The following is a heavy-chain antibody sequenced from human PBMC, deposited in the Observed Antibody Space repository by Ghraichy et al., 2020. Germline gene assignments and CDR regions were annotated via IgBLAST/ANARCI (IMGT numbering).Heavy chain of an antibody. CDR1: GFVFRNYW. V-gene: IGHV3-7*05. CDR3: ARAGQSGSVDY. J-gene: IGHJ4*02. CDR2: INNDGRET. D-gene: IGHD3-10*01. Sequence: GGSLRLPCSVSGFVFRNYWMSWVRQAPGKGPEWVANINNDGRETYYVDSVKGRFTISRDNAKSTLYLQMNSLRVEDTAVYYCARAGQSGSVDYWGQGTQVTVSS.